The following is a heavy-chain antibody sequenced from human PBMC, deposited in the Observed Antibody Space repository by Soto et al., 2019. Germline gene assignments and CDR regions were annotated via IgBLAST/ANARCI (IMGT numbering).Heavy chain of an antibody. CDR2: IIPMFGTA. D-gene: IGHD5-18*01. CDR1: GGTFSTYA. CDR3: ASGIQLWLRRINNGYSG. Sequence: QVQLVQSGAEMKKPESSVKVSCKAPGGTFSTYAISWVRQAPGQGLKWMGGIIPMFGTANYAQRFQDRVTITADESTNTVYMELSSLRSEDTAVYFSASGIQLWLRRINNGYSGWGQGTLVTVSS. V-gene: IGHV1-69*12. J-gene: IGHJ4*02.